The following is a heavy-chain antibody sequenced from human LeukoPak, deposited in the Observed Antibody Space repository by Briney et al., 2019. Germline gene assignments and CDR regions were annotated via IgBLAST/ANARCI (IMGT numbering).Heavy chain of an antibody. CDR1: GGSISSYY. D-gene: IGHD6-13*01. J-gene: IGHJ4*02. CDR2: IYYSGST. CDR3: ARRGARSSWYVYFDY. Sequence: PSENLSLTCTVSGGSISSYYWSWIRQPPGKGLEWIGYIYYSGSTNYNPSLKSRVTISVDTSKNQFSLKLSSVTAADTAVYYCARRGARSSWYVYFDYWGQGTLVTVSS. V-gene: IGHV4-59*01.